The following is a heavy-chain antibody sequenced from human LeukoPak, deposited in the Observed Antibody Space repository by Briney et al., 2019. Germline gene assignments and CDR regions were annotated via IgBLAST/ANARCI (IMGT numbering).Heavy chain of an antibody. J-gene: IGHJ3*02. CDR1: GFTFSSYA. CDR3: ARSIAVAGEADAFDI. V-gene: IGHV3-23*01. Sequence: GGSLRLSCAASGFTFSSYAMSWVRQAPGKGLEWVSAISGSGGSTYYADSVKGRFTISRDNSKNTLYLQMNSLRAEDTAVYYCARSIAVAGEADAFDIWGQGTMVTVSS. CDR2: ISGSGGST. D-gene: IGHD6-19*01.